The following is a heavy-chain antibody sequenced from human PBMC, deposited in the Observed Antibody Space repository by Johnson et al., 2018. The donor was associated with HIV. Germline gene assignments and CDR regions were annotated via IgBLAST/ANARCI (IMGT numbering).Heavy chain of an antibody. J-gene: IGHJ3*02. CDR1: GFTFSSYA. CDR2: ISYDGSNK. D-gene: IGHD3-22*01. Sequence: QVQLVESGGGVVQPGRSLRLSCAASGFTFSSYAMHWVRQAPGKGLEWVAVISYDGSNKYYADSVKGRFTISRENAKNSLYLQMNSLRAGDTAVYYCAIPDSAAWDSSGYYHGEAFEIWGQGTMVTVAS. V-gene: IGHV3-30*14. CDR3: AIPDSAAWDSSGYYHGEAFEI.